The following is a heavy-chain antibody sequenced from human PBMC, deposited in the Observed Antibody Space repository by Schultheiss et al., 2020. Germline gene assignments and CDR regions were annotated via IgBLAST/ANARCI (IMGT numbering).Heavy chain of an antibody. Sequence: GSLRLSCAASGFTFSSYGMDWVRQAPGKGLEWIGSIYSSGSTYYNPSLKSRVTISVDTSNNQFSLKLSSMTAADTAVYYCAGDTTKYYDSLTGYYWGGTIDYWGQGTLVTVSS. D-gene: IGHD3-9*01. V-gene: IGHV4-39*07. J-gene: IGHJ4*02. CDR2: IYSSGST. CDR3: AGDTTKYYDSLTGYYWGGTIDY. CDR1: GFTFSSYG.